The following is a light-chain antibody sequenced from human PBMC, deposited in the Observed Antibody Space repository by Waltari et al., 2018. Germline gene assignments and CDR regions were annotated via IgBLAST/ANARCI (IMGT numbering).Light chain of an antibody. J-gene: IGKJ1*01. V-gene: IGKV3D-15*01. CDR3: QHHSTWPPT. Sequence: EIVMTQSPATCSVSPWERATLSCRASQNSRHSLAWYQQKPGQAPRLLISLASTRATGIPARFSGSGSGTQFSLTISSLQHEDFAIYYCQHHSTWPPTFGPGTRV. CDR2: LAS. CDR1: QNSRHS.